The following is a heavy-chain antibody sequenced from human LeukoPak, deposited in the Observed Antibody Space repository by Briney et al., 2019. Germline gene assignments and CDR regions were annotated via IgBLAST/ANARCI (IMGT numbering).Heavy chain of an antibody. CDR1: GGSISSYY. CDR3: ARHERDVSLDHAFDI. CDR2: IYYSGST. V-gene: IGHV4-59*08. J-gene: IGHJ3*02. Sequence: PSETLSLTCTISGGSISSYYWSWIRQPPGKGLEWIGYIYYSGSTSYNPSLKSRVTILVDTSKTQSSLKLRSVTAADTAVYYCARHERDVSLDHAFDIWGQGTMVTVSS. D-gene: IGHD5-24*01.